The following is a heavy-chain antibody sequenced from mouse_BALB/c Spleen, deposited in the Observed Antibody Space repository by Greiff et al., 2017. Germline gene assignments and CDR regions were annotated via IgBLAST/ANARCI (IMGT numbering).Heavy chain of an antibody. CDR2: ISTYYGDA. J-gene: IGHJ4*01. Sequence: VQLQQSGAELVRPGVSVKISCKGSGYTFTDYAMHWVKQSHTKSLEWIGVISTYYGDASYNQKFKGKATMTVDKSSSTAYMELARLTSEDSAIYYCARRGYLYAMDYWGQGTSVTVSS. CDR3: ARRGYLYAMDY. V-gene: IGHV1S137*01. D-gene: IGHD5-1*01. CDR1: GYTFTDYA.